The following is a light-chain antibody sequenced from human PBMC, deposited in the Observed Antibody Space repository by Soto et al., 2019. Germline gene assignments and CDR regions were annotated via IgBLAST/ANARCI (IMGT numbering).Light chain of an antibody. Sequence: IVLTQSPGTLSLSPGERATLSCRASQRVGSRYLAWYQQKPGQAPRLLMYGASSRATGIPNKFSGTGSGTDFTLTISRLEPEEFAVYYCQQYGSSPYTFGLGTTLEIQ. CDR2: GAS. J-gene: IGKJ2*01. V-gene: IGKV3-20*01. CDR1: QRVGSRY. CDR3: QQYGSSPYT.